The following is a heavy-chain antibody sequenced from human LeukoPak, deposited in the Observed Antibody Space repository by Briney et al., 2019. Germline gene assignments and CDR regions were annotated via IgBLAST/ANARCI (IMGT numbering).Heavy chain of an antibody. V-gene: IGHV1-69*04. Sequence: ASVKVSCKASGGTFSSYAMSWVRQAPGQGLEWMGRIIPVLGIANYAQKFQGRVTITADKSTSTAYMELSRLRSEDTAVYYCASGGLTNYYDSSGYYSHYYYYGMDVWGQGTTVTVSS. CDR1: GGTFSSYA. CDR3: ASGGLTNYYDSSGYYSHYYYYGMDV. J-gene: IGHJ6*02. D-gene: IGHD3-22*01. CDR2: IIPVLGIA.